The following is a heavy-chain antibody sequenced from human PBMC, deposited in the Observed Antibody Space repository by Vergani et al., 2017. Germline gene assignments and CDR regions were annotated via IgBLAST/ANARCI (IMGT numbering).Heavy chain of an antibody. CDR2: IYTSGST. D-gene: IGHD3-10*01. CDR3: ACERVGVGLLWFGEFDY. V-gene: IGHV4-4*07. J-gene: IGHJ4*02. Sequence: QVQLQESGPGLVKPSETLSLTCTVSGGSISSYYWSWIRQPAGKGLEWIGRIYTSGSTNYNPSLKSRVTMSVDTSKNQFSLKLSSVTAADPAVYYCACERVGVGLLWFGEFDYWGQGTLVTVSS. CDR1: GGSISSYY.